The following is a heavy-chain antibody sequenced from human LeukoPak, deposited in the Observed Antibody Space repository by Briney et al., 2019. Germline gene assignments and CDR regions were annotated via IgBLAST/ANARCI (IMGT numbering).Heavy chain of an antibody. J-gene: IGHJ4*02. D-gene: IGHD3-22*01. CDR2: INPSGGST. V-gene: IGHV1-46*01. Sequence: GASVKVSCKASGYTFTSYYMHWVRQAPGQGLEWMGIINPSGGSTSYAQKFQGRVTMTRDTSTSTVYMELSSLRSEDTAVYYCARGRIVVVIGKYYFDYWGQGTLVTVSS. CDR1: GYTFTSYY. CDR3: ARGRIVVVIGKYYFDY.